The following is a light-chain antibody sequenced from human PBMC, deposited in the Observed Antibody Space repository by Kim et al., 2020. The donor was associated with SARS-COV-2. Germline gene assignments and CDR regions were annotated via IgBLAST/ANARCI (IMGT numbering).Light chain of an antibody. CDR3: QAWDRSTVV. CDR2: EDN. J-gene: IGLJ2*01. V-gene: IGLV3-1*01. Sequence: SYELTQPPSVSVSPGQTASIICSGNKLGDKYASWYQRKPGQSPVLVIYEDNKRPSGIPERFSGSNSGNTATLTISGTQAVDEADYYCQAWDRSTVVFGGGTQLTVL. CDR1: KLGDKY.